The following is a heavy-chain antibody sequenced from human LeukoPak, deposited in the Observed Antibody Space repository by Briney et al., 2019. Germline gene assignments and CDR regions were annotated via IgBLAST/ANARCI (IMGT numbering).Heavy chain of an antibody. CDR2: ISSSSSTI. D-gene: IGHD3-10*01. CDR1: GFTFSRYS. J-gene: IGHJ6*02. V-gene: IGHV3-48*02. Sequence: GGSLRLSCAASGFTFSRYSMNWVRQAPGKGLEWVSYISSSSSTIYYADSVKGRFTISRDNAKNSLYLQMNSLRDEDTAVYYCARVGPLWFGELFTPLPYYYYYGMDVWGQGTTVTVSS. CDR3: ARVGPLWFGELFTPLPYYYYYGMDV.